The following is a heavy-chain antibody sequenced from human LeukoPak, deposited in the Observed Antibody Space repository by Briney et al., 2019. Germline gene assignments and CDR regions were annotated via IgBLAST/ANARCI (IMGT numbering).Heavy chain of an antibody. J-gene: IGHJ4*02. V-gene: IGHV1-2*02. CDR1: GYTFTGYY. CDR3: ARVIAARALYCFDY. D-gene: IGHD6-6*01. Sequence: ASVKVSCKASGYTFTGYYMHWVRQAPGQGLEWMGWINPNSGGTNYAQKFQGRVTMTRDTSISTAYMELSRLRSDDTAVYYCARVIAARALYCFDYWGQGTLVTVSS. CDR2: INPNSGGT.